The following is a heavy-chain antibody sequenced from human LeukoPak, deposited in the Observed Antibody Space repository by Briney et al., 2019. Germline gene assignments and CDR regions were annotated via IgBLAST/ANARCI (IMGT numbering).Heavy chain of an antibody. CDR2: IYSGGST. J-gene: IGHJ4*02. CDR3: ARYRLPYYDFWSGYYDY. CDR1: GFTVSSNY. Sequence: PGGSLRLSCAASGFTVSSNYMSWVRQAPGKGLEWVSVIYSGGSTYYADSVKGRFTISRDNSKNTLYLQMNSLRAEDTAVYYCARYRLPYYDFWSGYYDYWGQGTLVTASS. V-gene: IGHV3-53*01. D-gene: IGHD3-3*01.